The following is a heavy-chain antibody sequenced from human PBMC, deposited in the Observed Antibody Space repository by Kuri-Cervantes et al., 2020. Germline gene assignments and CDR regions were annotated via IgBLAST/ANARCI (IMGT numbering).Heavy chain of an antibody. V-gene: IGHV2-26*01. CDR1: GFSLSTSGVG. D-gene: IGHD3-22*01. CDR2: IFSSDEK. J-gene: IGHJ6*03. Sequence: SGPTLVKPTQTLTLTCTFSGFSLSTSGVGVGWIRQPPGKALEWLAHIFSSDEKSYNSSLKSRLTISKDTSESQVVLTMTNLDPVDTATYYCARITGRSAYYRAYYYMDVWGKGTTVTVSS. CDR3: ARITGRSAYYRAYYYMDV.